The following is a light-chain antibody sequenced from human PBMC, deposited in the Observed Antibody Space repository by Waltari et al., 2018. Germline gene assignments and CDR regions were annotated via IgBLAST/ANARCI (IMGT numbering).Light chain of an antibody. CDR1: QTIGSY. V-gene: IGKV1-39*01. CDR3: QQSYSIPYT. Sequence: DIQMTQSPSSLSASVGDRVTITCRASQTIGSYLHWYQQKPGKAPKPLIYAASSLQSGVPSRCSGSGSGTDFTLTISSLRPEDVATYYCQQSYSIPYTFGQGTKLQIK. CDR2: AAS. J-gene: IGKJ2*01.